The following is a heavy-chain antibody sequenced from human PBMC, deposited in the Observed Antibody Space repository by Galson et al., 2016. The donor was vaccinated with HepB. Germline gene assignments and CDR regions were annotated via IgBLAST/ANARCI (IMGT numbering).Heavy chain of an antibody. CDR1: GLAVNNNY. J-gene: IGHJ4*02. V-gene: IGHV3-53*01. CDR2: IFDSGSGGNT. Sequence: SLRLSCAASGLAVNNNYLSWIRQAPGKGLEWVASIFDSGSGGNTYYADSVKGRFIISRDSLKNSLYLQMNGLRAEDTAVYYCTIGLAVEGYSDYWGQGTLVTVSS. D-gene: IGHD6-19*01. CDR3: TIGLAVEGYSDY.